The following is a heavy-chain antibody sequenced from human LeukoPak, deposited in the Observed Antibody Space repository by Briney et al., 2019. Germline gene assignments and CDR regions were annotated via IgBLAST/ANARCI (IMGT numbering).Heavy chain of an antibody. D-gene: IGHD3-22*01. J-gene: IGHJ4*02. Sequence: PSETLSLTCTVSGGSISSRSYYWGWIRQPPGKGLEWIGSIYNSGSTHYNPSLKSRSTYYNPSLKSRVTISVDTSKNHFSLKLSSVTAADTAVYYCAREAMIIDYWGQGTLVTVSS. CDR3: AREAMIIDY. CDR1: GGSISSRSYY. CDR2: IYNSGSTHYNPSLKSRST. V-gene: IGHV4-39*02.